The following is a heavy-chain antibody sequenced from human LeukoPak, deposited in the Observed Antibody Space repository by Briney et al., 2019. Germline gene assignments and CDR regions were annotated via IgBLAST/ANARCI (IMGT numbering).Heavy chain of an antibody. J-gene: IGHJ4*02. V-gene: IGHV1-24*01. D-gene: IGHD2-2*01. CDR2: FDPEDGET. Sequence: ASVKVSCKVSGYTLTELSMHWVRQAPGKGLEWMGGFDPEDGETIYAQKFQGRVTMTEDTSTDTAYMELSRLRSDDTAVYYCARDILYCSSTSCQDYWGQGTLVTVSS. CDR3: ARDILYCSSTSCQDY. CDR1: GYTLTELS.